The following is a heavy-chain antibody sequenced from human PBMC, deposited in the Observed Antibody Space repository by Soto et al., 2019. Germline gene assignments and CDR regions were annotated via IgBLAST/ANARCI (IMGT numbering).Heavy chain of an antibody. CDR3: ARDEGVYITHHPGGY. Sequence: QVQLQESGPGLVKPSETLSLTCTVSGGSVSSGSYYWSWIRQPPGKGLGWIGYIYYSGPTRYNPSLKSRVTISIDTSKNQFSLKLNAVTAADTAVYYCARDEGVYITHHPGGYWGQGTLVTVSS. D-gene: IGHD3-16*01. V-gene: IGHV4-61*01. CDR2: IYYSGPT. J-gene: IGHJ4*02. CDR1: GGSVSSGSYY.